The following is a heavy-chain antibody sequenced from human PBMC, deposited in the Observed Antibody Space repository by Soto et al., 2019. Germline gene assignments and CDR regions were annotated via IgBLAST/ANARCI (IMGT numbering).Heavy chain of an antibody. CDR2: IYSGGTT. CDR1: GFTVSSNY. Sequence: GGSLRLSCAASGFTVSSNYMSWVRQAPGKGLEWVSVIYSGGTTYYADSVKGRFTISRDNAKNTLYLQMNSLRAEDTAVYYCAREGRGYCSGGSCYPALDPWGQGTLVTVSS. V-gene: IGHV3-53*01. CDR3: AREGRGYCSGGSCYPALDP. J-gene: IGHJ5*02. D-gene: IGHD2-15*01.